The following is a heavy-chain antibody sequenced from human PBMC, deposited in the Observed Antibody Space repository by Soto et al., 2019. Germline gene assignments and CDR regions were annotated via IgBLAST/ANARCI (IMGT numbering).Heavy chain of an antibody. J-gene: IGHJ4*02. Sequence: SETLSLTCAVYGGSFSGYYWSWIRQPPGKGLEWIGEINHSGSTNYNPSLKSRVTISVDTSKNQFSLKLSSVTAADTAVYYCARVATGSSAALDHWGQGTQVTVSS. V-gene: IGHV4-34*01. CDR3: ARVATGSSAALDH. CDR2: INHSGST. D-gene: IGHD2-15*01. CDR1: GGSFSGYY.